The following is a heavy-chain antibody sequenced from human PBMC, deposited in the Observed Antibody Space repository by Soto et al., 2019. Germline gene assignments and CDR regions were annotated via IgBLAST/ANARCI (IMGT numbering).Heavy chain of an antibody. D-gene: IGHD1-26*01. V-gene: IGHV3-33*01. CDR1: GFTFSSYG. CDR2: IWYDGSNK. CDR3: ARNSAVSFYFDY. J-gene: IGHJ4*02. Sequence: ESGGGVVQPGRSLRLSCAASGFTFSSYGMHWVRQAPGKGLEWVAVIWYDGSNKYYADSVKGRFTISRDNSKNTLYLQMNSLRAEDTAVYYCARNSAVSFYFDYWGQGTLVTVSS.